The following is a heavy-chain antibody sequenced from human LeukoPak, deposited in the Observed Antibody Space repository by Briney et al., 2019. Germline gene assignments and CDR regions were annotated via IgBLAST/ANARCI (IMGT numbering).Heavy chain of an antibody. D-gene: IGHD5-12*01. CDR3: ARDRSGYDHLDY. V-gene: IGHV4-34*01. J-gene: IGHJ4*02. CDR2: INHSGST. Sequence: SETLSLTCAVYGGSFSGYYWSWIRQPPGKGLEWIGEINHSGSTNYNPSLKSRITISVDTSKNQFSLKLSSVTAADTAVYYCARDRSGYDHLDYWGQGTLVTVSS. CDR1: GGSFSGYY.